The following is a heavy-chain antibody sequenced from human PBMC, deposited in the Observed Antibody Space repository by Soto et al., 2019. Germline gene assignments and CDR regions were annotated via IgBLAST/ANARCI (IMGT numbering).Heavy chain of an antibody. V-gene: IGHV3-11*06. CDR1: GFTFSDYY. D-gene: IGHD2-2*01. CDR2: ISSSSSYT. CDR3: ARALGCSSTSCADPYPFWLFHYGMDV. J-gene: IGHJ6*02. Sequence: GGSLRLSCAASGFTFSDYYMSWIRQAPGKGLEWVSYISSSSSYTNYADSVKGRFTISRDNAKNSLYLQMNSLRAEDTAVYYCARALGCSSTSCADPYPFWLFHYGMDVCGQGTTVTVSS.